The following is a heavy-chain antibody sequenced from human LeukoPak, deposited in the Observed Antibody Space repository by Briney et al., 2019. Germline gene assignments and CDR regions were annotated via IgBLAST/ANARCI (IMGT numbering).Heavy chain of an antibody. D-gene: IGHD6-19*01. J-gene: IGHJ3*02. CDR1: GFTFSSYS. Sequence: GGSLRLSCAASGFTFSSYSMNWVRQAPGKGLEWVSSISSSSSYIYYADSVKGRFTISRDNAKNSLYLQMNSLRAEDTAVYYCARDRYSSGWYPRDAFGIWGQGTMVTVSS. CDR3: ARDRYSSGWYPRDAFGI. V-gene: IGHV3-21*01. CDR2: ISSSSSYI.